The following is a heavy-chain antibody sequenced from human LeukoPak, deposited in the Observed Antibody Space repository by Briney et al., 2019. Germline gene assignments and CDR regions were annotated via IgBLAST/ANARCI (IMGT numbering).Heavy chain of an antibody. Sequence: SETLSLTCTVSGDSISSYYWTWIRQPPGKGLEWIRYIYYSGSTNYNPSLKSRVTISVDTSKNQFSLKLSSVTAADTAVYYCARVTYSSSSGGAFDIWGQGTTVTVSS. CDR1: GDSISSYY. J-gene: IGHJ3*02. CDR3: ARVTYSSSSGGAFDI. V-gene: IGHV4-59*01. CDR2: IYYSGST. D-gene: IGHD6-6*01.